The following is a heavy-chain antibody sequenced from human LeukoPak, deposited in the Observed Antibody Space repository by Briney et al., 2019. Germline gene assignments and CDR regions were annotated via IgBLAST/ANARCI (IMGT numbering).Heavy chain of an antibody. CDR1: GFTFSSYA. CDR3: ARGGSGCYQPIDS. V-gene: IGHV3-53*05. J-gene: IGHJ4*02. CDR2: IYSGDNT. D-gene: IGHD6-19*01. Sequence: GGSLRLSCAASGFTFSSYAMNWVRQAPGKGLEWVSAIYSGDNTQYADSVKGRFSISRDNSKNTLFLQLNSLRPEDTAVYYCARGGSGCYQPIDSWGQGTLVTVSS.